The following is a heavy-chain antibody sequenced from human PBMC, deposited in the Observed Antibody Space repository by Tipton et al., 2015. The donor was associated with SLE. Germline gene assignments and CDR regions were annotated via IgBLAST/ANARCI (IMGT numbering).Heavy chain of an antibody. CDR1: GFMFSSYA. CDR3: QGSLYGSGRPY. V-gene: IGHV3-23*01. J-gene: IGHJ4*02. CDR2: ISGGGDST. D-gene: IGHD3-10*01. Sequence: GSLRLSCAASGFMFSSYAMRWVRQAPGKGLEWVSVISGGGDSTSYADSVKGRFTISRDNSKNTLFLQMNSLRAEDTAVYYCQGSLYGSGRPYWGQGTLVTVSS.